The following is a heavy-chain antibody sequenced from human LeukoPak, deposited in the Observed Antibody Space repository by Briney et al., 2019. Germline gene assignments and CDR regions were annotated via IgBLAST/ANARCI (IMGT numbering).Heavy chain of an antibody. V-gene: IGHV3-53*01. D-gene: IGHD6-19*01. CDR2: IYADGST. Sequence: GGSLRLSCAASGFTVRSTYMSWVRQAPGEGLEWVSVIYADGSTYYADSVKGRFTISRDNSKNTMSFQMNSLRAEDTAVYYCARGYSSGWYYFDYWGQGTLVTVSS. CDR1: GFTVRSTY. CDR3: ARGYSSGWYYFDY. J-gene: IGHJ4*02.